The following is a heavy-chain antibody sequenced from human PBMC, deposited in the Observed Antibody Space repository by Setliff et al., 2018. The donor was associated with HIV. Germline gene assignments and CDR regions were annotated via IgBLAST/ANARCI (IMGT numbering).Heavy chain of an antibody. V-gene: IGHV4-34*01. CDR3: ARVSITYWYSIPTFYYYYMDV. D-gene: IGHD2-15*01. Sequence: PSETLSLTCAVYGGSFSGYYWSWIRQPPGKGLEWIGEINHSGGTNDNPSLKSRVTISLDTSKNEISLKVSSVTAADTAMYYCARVSITYWYSIPTFYYYYMDVWGKGTKVTVSS. J-gene: IGHJ6*03. CDR1: GGSFSGYY. CDR2: INHSGGT.